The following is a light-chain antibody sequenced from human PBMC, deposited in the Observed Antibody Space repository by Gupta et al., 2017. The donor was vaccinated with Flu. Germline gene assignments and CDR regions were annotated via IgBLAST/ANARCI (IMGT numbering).Light chain of an antibody. CDR1: QCLLHSHGYNY. Sequence: VLTQCLHSLPVPPGQPASISCRSSQCLLHSHGYNYLVWYMQKPGQSPQLLIYLGSNRASGVPHRFSGSGSGADFTLKISRGVAEDVGVYYCMQALQTSFTFGPGTKVDIK. V-gene: IGKV2-28*01. CDR2: LGS. J-gene: IGKJ3*01. CDR3: MQALQTSFT.